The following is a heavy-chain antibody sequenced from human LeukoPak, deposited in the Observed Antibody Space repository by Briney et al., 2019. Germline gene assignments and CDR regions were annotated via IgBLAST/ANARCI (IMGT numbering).Heavy chain of an antibody. V-gene: IGHV4-34*01. D-gene: IGHD3-3*02. CDR3: ARGRAFFD. CDR2: INNSGST. CDR1: GGSFSGYY. Sequence: SETLSLTCAVYGGSFSGYYWNWIRHPPGKGLEWIGEINNSGSTNYNPSLKSRVTISRDTSKNQFSLKLSSVTAADTAVYYCARGRAFFDWGQGTLVTVSS. J-gene: IGHJ4*02.